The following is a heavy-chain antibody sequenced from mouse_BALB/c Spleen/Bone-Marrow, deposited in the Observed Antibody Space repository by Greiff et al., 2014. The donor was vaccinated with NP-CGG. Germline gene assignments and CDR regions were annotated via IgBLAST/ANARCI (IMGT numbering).Heavy chain of an antibody. Sequence: VQLKQSGGGLVQSGGSLKLSCAASGFDFSRYWMSWVRQAPGKGLEWIGEINPDSSTINYAPSLKDKFILSRDNAKNTLYPQMSKVRSDDTALYYCARLSFYGRFAYWGQGTLVTVSA. V-gene: IGHV4-1*02. D-gene: IGHD1-1*01. CDR3: ARLSFYGRFAY. CDR2: INPDSSTI. CDR1: GFDFSRYW. J-gene: IGHJ3*01.